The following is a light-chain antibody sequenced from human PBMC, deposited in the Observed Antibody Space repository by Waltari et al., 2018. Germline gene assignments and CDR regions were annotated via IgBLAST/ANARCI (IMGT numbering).Light chain of an antibody. CDR3: QVRGGADDFWV. CDR1: NIGSNS. V-gene: IGLV3-21*02. Sequence: SYVLTQPPSVSVAPGQTASVPCPGRNIGSNSVHWYQQRPGQAPVLVVSDDSDRPSGIPDRFSGSKSGHTATLSISGVEAGDEADFYCQVRGGADDFWVFGGGTRLTVL. CDR2: DDS. J-gene: IGLJ3*02.